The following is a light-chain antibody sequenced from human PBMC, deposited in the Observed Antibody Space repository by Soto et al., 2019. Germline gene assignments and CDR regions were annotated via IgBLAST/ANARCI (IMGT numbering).Light chain of an antibody. CDR3: QQFFGSLYT. Sequence: IVLTQSPGTVSLSPGERATLSCRTSQSVSSTYLAWYQQRPGQAPRLLIYGASSRATGIPDRFSGSGSGTDFNLTISRLEPEDFAIYYCQQFFGSLYTFGQGTKLEIK. CDR2: GAS. V-gene: IGKV3-20*01. J-gene: IGKJ2*01. CDR1: QSVSSTY.